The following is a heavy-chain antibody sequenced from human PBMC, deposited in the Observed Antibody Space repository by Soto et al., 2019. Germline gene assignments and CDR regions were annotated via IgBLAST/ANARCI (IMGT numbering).Heavy chain of an antibody. D-gene: IGHD6-19*01. CDR3: ARGIAVAGPYYYGMDV. CDR2: INPNSGGT. CDR1: GYTFTGYY. J-gene: IGHJ6*02. V-gene: IGHV1-2*02. Sequence: ASVKVSCKASGYTFTGYYMHWVRQAPGQGLEWMGWINPNSGGTNYAQKFQGRVTMTRDTSISTAYMELSRLRSDDTAVYYYARGIAVAGPYYYGMDVWGQGTTVTVSS.